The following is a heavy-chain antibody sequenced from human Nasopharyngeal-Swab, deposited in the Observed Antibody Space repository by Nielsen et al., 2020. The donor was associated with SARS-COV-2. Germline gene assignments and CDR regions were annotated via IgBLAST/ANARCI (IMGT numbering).Heavy chain of an antibody. CDR2: INHSGST. V-gene: IGHV4-34*01. Sequence: SETLSLTCAVYGGSFSGYYWSWIRQPPGKGLEWIEEINHSGSTHYNPSLKSRVTISVDTSKNQFSLKLSSVTAADTAVYYCARGYFRAYYYGSGSPIDYWGQGTLVTVSS. D-gene: IGHD3-10*01. CDR1: GGSFSGYY. CDR3: ARGYFRAYYYGSGSPIDY. J-gene: IGHJ4*02.